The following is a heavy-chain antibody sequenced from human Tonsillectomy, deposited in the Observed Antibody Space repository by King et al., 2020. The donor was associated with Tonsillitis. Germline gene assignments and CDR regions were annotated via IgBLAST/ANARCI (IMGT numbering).Heavy chain of an antibody. J-gene: IGHJ4*02. CDR3: TRGRYGSGSYSDPFDY. D-gene: IGHD3-10*01. V-gene: IGHV1-69*01. CDR1: GGTFSSYA. CDR2: IIPIFVTA. Sequence: VQLVESGAEVKKPGSSVKVSCKASGGTFSSYAISWVRQAPGQGLEWMGGIIPIFVTANYAQKFQGRVTITADESTSPAYMELSSLGSEDTAAYYCTRGRYGSGSYSDPFDYWGQGTLVTVSS.